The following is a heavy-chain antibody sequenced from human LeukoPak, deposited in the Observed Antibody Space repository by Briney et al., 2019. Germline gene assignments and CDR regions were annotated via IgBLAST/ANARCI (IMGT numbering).Heavy chain of an antibody. CDR1: GGSISSYY. Sequence: SETLSLTCTVSGGSISSYYWSWIRQPPGKGLEWVGYIYYSGSTNYNPSLKSRVTISVDTSKNQFSLKLSSVTAADTAVYYCARGDSYFDYWGQGTLVTVSS. J-gene: IGHJ4*02. CDR3: ARGDSYFDY. CDR2: IYYSGST. V-gene: IGHV4-59*01.